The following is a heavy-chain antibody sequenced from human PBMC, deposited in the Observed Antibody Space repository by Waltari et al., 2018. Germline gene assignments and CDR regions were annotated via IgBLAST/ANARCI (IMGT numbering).Heavy chain of an antibody. J-gene: IGHJ4*02. Sequence: QVQLHESGPGLVKSSETPSLTCAVSGYSISSGYYWGWIGQPPGKGLAWIGTIYQSGRTYYNPSLKSRITISLDTTKNQFSLKLNSVTAADTAVYYCARHQVGGRDFEYWGQGTLVTVSS. D-gene: IGHD1-26*01. CDR1: GYSISSGYY. V-gene: IGHV4-38-2*01. CDR3: ARHQVGGRDFEY. CDR2: IYQSGRT.